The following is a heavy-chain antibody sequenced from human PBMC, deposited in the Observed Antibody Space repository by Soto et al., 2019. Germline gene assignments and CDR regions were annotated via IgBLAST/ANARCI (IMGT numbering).Heavy chain of an antibody. V-gene: IGHV2-70*01. J-gene: IGHJ4*02. Sequence: GPTLVNPTQTLTLTCTFSGFSFSTSGMCVSWIRQPPGKALEWLALIDWDDDKFYVTSLKTRLTISRDTSKNQVVLTMTNMDPLDTATYYCARNFYDTGNHYARIDYWGPGTLVTV. D-gene: IGHD3-22*01. CDR1: GFSFSTSGMC. CDR2: IDWDDDK. CDR3: ARNFYDTGNHYARIDY.